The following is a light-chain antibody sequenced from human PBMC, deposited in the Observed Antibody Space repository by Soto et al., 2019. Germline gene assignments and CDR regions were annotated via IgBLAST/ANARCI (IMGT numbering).Light chain of an antibody. CDR1: QSVSSN. CDR3: QQYGSSGT. J-gene: IGKJ1*01. V-gene: IGKV3-20*01. Sequence: EIGMTQSPATLSVSPGERATLSCRASQSVSSNLAWYQQKPGQAPRLLIYGASTRATGIPDRFSGSGSGTDFTLTISRLEPEDFAVYYCQQYGSSGTFGQRTMVDI. CDR2: GAS.